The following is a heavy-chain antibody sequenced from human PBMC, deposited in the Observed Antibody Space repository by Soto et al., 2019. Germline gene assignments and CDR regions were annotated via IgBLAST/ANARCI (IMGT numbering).Heavy chain of an antibody. CDR3: ARGAYGSGNGHFDY. CDR2: TYYRSKWYN. D-gene: IGHD3-10*01. Sequence: PSQTLSLTCAISGDSVSTNSATWDWIRQSPSRGLEWLGRTYYRSKWYNDYAVSVKGRITINPDTSKNQFSLQLNSVTPEDTAVYYCARGAYGSGNGHFDYWGQGTLVTVSS. J-gene: IGHJ4*02. CDR1: GDSVSTNSAT. V-gene: IGHV6-1*01.